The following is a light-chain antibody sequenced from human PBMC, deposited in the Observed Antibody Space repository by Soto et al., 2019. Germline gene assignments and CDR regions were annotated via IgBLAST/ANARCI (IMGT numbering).Light chain of an antibody. Sequence: DIQLTQSPSPLSASVGDRVYITCRTSPDISSYLNWYQAKPGKAPKLLIYEASTLESGVPSRFNGSGAGTDFTLTISSLQPEDSATYYCQQSYGTPPFTFGPGTRVDI. CDR3: QQSYGTPPFT. J-gene: IGKJ3*01. CDR1: PDISSY. CDR2: EAS. V-gene: IGKV1-39*01.